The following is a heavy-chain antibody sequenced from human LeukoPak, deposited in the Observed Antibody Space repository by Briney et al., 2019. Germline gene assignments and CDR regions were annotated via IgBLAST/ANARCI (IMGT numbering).Heavy chain of an antibody. CDR3: ARYASGSYYWFDP. J-gene: IGHJ5*02. D-gene: IGHD3-10*01. Sequence: PSETLSLTCAVSDDSIISSDYYWGWIRQPPGKGLEWIGSRYYSGFIYYNPSVKSRVTISVDTSKSQFSLKLSSVTTADTALYYCARYASGSYYWFDPWGQGTLVTVSS. CDR1: DDSIISSDYY. V-gene: IGHV4-39*01. CDR2: RYYSGFI.